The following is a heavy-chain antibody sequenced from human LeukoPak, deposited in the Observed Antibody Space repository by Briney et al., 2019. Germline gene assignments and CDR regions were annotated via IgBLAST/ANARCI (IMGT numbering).Heavy chain of an antibody. D-gene: IGHD6-13*01. Sequence: GGSLRLSCTASGSTFGDYAMSWVRQAPGKGREWVGFIRSKANGGTIEYAASVKGRFTISRDDSKSTAYLQMNSLKTEDTAVYYCTRVRAGYSSSWYWYYFDYWGQGALVTVSS. CDR2: IRSKANGGTI. V-gene: IGHV3-49*04. CDR3: TRVRAGYSSSWYWYYFDY. J-gene: IGHJ4*02. CDR1: GSTFGDYA.